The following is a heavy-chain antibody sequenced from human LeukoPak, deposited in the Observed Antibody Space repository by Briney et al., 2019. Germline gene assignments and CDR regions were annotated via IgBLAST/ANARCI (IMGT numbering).Heavy chain of an antibody. Sequence: SETLSLTCTVSGGSINSYYWSWVRQPPGKGLEWIGYIYYSGSTNYNPSLKSRVTISVDTSKNQFSLKLSSVTAADTAVYYCARGEDYCSSTSCYKGWFDPWGQGTLVTVSS. CDR1: GGSINSYY. D-gene: IGHD2-2*02. V-gene: IGHV4-59*01. CDR3: ARGEDYCSSTSCYKGWFDP. CDR2: IYYSGST. J-gene: IGHJ5*02.